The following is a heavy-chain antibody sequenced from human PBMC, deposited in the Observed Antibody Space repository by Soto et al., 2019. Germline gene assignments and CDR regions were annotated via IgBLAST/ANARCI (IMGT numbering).Heavy chain of an antibody. CDR2: IYYSGST. V-gene: IGHV4-39*01. CDR1: GGSISSSSYY. CDR3: ARRHDYYDSSGYYLGAFDI. J-gene: IGHJ3*02. Sequence: SETLSLTCTVSGGSISSSSYYWGWIRQPPGKGLEWIGSIYYSGSTYYNPSLKSRVTISVDTSKNQFSLKLSSVTAADTAVYYCARRHDYYDSSGYYLGAFDIWGQGTMVTVSS. D-gene: IGHD3-22*01.